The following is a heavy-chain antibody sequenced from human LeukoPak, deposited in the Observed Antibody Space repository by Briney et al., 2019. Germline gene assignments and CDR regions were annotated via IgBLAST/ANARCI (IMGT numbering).Heavy chain of an antibody. D-gene: IGHD1-26*01. J-gene: IGHJ6*02. Sequence: GSLRLSCAASGFTFRTYGMNWVRQPPGTGLQWIATTYEGASLKSRVTISLDTSKNQFFLRLTSVTAADTAVYYCVRILGRYQEGMDVWGPGITVTVSS. CDR3: VRILGRYQEGMDV. CDR2: T. V-gene: IGHV4-4*02. CDR1: GFTFRTYG.